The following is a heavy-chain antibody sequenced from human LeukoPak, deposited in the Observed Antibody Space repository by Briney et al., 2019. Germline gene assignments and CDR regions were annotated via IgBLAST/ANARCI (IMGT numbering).Heavy chain of an antibody. J-gene: IGHJ4*02. D-gene: IGHD1-7*01. CDR2: ISSSSSYI. V-gene: IGHV3-21*01. CDR1: GFTFSSYS. CDR3: ARESYWNYRHFDY. Sequence: GGSLRLSCAASGFTFSSYSMNWVRQAPGKGLEWVSSISSSSSYIYYADSVKGRFTISRDNAKNSLYLQMNSLIAEDTAVYYCARESYWNYRHFDYWGQGTLVTVSS.